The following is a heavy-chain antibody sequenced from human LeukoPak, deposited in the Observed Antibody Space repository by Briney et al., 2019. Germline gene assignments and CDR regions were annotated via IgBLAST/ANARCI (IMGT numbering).Heavy chain of an antibody. CDR3: ARLPKDTAMVTHAFDI. D-gene: IGHD5-18*01. V-gene: IGHV4-39*01. Sequence: SETLSLTCTVSGGSISSSRYYWGWIRQPPGKGLEWIGSIYYSGSTYYNPSLKSRVTISVDTSKNQFSLKLSSVTAADTAVYYCARLPKDTAMVTHAFDIWGQGTMVTVSS. J-gene: IGHJ3*02. CDR2: IYYSGST. CDR1: GGSISSSRYY.